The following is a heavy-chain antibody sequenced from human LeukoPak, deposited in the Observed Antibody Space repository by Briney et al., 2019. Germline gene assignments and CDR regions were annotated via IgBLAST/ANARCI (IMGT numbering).Heavy chain of an antibody. V-gene: IGHV3-9*01. D-gene: IGHD3-10*02. CDR3: AKDNGPKSVLDV. CDR1: GFRIDDYA. Sequence: GGSLRLSCAAPGFRIDDYAIHCVRQAPGKGLESVSGNSWNSTNIEYVDSIKVRSTTSRDNAKNSSDRQIDNLRSDYTSLYYTAKDNGPKSVLDVWSQATVAIVSS. CDR2: NSWNSTNI. J-gene: IGHJ3*01.